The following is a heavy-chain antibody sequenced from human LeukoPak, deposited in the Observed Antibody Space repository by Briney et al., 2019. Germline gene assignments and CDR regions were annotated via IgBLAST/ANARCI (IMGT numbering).Heavy chain of an antibody. CDR2: IYYSGGT. Sequence: SETLSLTCTISGGSISSLYWGWIRQPPGKGLEWIGSIYYSGGTNYNPSLKSRVTISVDTSKIQFSLKLSSVTAADTAVYYCARWQYTISSGWFDPWGQGTRVTVSS. CDR3: ARWQYTISSGWFDP. V-gene: IGHV4-59*08. D-gene: IGHD6-6*01. CDR1: GGSISSLY. J-gene: IGHJ5*02.